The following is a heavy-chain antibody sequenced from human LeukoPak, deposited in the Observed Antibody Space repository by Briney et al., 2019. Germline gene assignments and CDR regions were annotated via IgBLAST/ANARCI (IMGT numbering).Heavy chain of an antibody. J-gene: IGHJ6*03. Sequence: SETLSLTCTVSGGSISTYYWNWIRQPPGKGLEWIGEIYHSGSTNYNPSLKSRVTISVDKSKNQFSLELSSVTAADTAVYFCARSEYGDRELDYYYLYYMDVWGKGTTVTVSS. V-gene: IGHV4-59*12. D-gene: IGHD4/OR15-4a*01. CDR3: ARSEYGDRELDYYYLYYMDV. CDR1: GGSISTYY. CDR2: IYHSGST.